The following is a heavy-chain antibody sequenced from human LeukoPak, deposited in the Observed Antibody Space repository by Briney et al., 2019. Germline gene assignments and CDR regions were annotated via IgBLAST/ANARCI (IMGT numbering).Heavy chain of an antibody. CDR2: ILHDGSNK. CDR3: ATLSGDSHGYDY. CDR1: GFTFSLYW. J-gene: IGHJ4*02. V-gene: IGHV3-30*03. D-gene: IGHD5-18*01. Sequence: PGGSLRLSCAASGFTFSLYWMSWVRQAPGKGLEWVAVILHDGSNKQYADSVKGRFTISRDNSKNTLYLQINSLRAEDTAVYYCATLSGDSHGYDYWGLGTLVTVSS.